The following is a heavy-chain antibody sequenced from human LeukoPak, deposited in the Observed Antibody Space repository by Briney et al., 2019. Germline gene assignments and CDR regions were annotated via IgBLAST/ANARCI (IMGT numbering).Heavy chain of an antibody. J-gene: IGHJ4*02. CDR3: ARDGYSSSSGGIDY. Sequence: SETLSLTCTVSGGSISSGDYYWSWIRQPRGKGLERDGYIYYSGSTYYNPSLKSRVTISVDTSKNQFSLKLSSVTAADTAVYYCARDGYSSSSGGIDYWGQGTLVTVSS. CDR2: IYYSGST. CDR1: GGSISSGDYY. V-gene: IGHV4-30-4*08. D-gene: IGHD6-13*01.